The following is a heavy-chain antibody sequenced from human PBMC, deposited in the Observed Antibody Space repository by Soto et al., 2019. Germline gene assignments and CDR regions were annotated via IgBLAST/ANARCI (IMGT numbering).Heavy chain of an antibody. CDR1: GVTLSSFA. V-gene: IGHV3-30-3*02. CDR2: TSYDGLNT. Sequence: GRSLRLSSAAYGVTLSSFAMHWVRQAPGKGLEWVATTSYDGLNTFYGESVRGRFSISRDTSKNTLFLQMDSLKPEDTAVYCWVKAASGLRCSFDAWGRGTLVTGSS. CDR3: VKAASGLRCSFDA. J-gene: IGHJ5*02. D-gene: IGHD3-10*02.